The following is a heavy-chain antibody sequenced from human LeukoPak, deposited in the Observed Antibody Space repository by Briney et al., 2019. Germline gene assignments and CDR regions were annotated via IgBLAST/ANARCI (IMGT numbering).Heavy chain of an antibody. J-gene: IGHJ4*02. CDR1: GFTFSSYS. CDR2: ISSSSSYT. CDR3: ARDLSLRGVIIYFDY. D-gene: IGHD3-10*01. Sequence: GGSLRLSCAASGFTFSSYSMNWVRQAPGKGLEWVSSISSSSSYTYYADSVKGRFTISRDNAKNSLYLQMNSLRAEDTAVYYCARDLSLRGVIIYFDYWGQGTLVTVSS. V-gene: IGHV3-21*01.